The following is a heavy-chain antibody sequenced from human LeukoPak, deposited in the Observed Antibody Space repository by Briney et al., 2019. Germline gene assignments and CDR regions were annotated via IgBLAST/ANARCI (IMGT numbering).Heavy chain of an antibody. CDR1: GYTLTELS. J-gene: IGHJ6*03. Sequence: ASVKVSCKVSGYTLTELSMHCLRQAPGKGLEWMGGFDPEDGETIYAQKFQGRVTMTEDTSTDTAYMELSSLRSEDTPVYYCATNLPPTTRGGNYVYYMDVWGKGTTVTVSS. D-gene: IGHD1-1*01. CDR3: ATNLPPTTRGGNYVYYMDV. CDR2: FDPEDGET. V-gene: IGHV1-24*01.